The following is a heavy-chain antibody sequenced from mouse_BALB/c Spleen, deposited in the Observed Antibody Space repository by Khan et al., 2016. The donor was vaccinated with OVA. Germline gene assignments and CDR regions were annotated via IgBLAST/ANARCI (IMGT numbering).Heavy chain of an antibody. CDR3: ASSVTITTVVATDFDY. Sequence: QLEESGPGLVKPSQSLSLTCTVTGYSITSDYAWNWIRQFPGTKLEWMGYISYSGRTSYNPSLKSRISITRDTSKNQFFLQLNSVTTEDTATYYCASSVTITTVVATDFDYWGQGTTLTVSS. CDR2: ISYSGRT. J-gene: IGHJ2*01. V-gene: IGHV3-2*02. CDR1: GYSITSDYA. D-gene: IGHD1-1*01.